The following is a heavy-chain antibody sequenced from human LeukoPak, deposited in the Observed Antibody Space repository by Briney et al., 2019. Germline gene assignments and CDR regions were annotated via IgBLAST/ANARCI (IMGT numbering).Heavy chain of an antibody. Sequence: SETLSLTCTVFGGSISSFYWSWIRQPAGKGLEWIGRMYTSGSTNYNPSLKSRVTMSVDTSKNQFSLKLSSVTAADTAVYYCARDTGYYFGSGNYLYYFDYWGQGTLVTVSS. V-gene: IGHV4-4*07. D-gene: IGHD3-10*01. CDR2: MYTSGST. J-gene: IGHJ4*02. CDR1: GGSISSFY. CDR3: ARDTGYYFGSGNYLYYFDY.